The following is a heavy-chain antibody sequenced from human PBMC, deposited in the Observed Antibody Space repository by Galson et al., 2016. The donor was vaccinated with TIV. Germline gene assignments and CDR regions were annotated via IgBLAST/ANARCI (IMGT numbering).Heavy chain of an antibody. D-gene: IGHD2-15*01. V-gene: IGHV3-66*01. Sequence: SLRLSCAASGISVSINYMTWVRQAPGKGLEWVSLISDGGKTYYRDSVKGRFTISRDNSKNTLYLQMNSLRLEDTAIYYCARDRVVDATYYYYYYGMDVWGQGTAVTVSS. J-gene: IGHJ6*02. CDR2: ISDGGKT. CDR3: ARDRVVDATYYYYYYGMDV. CDR1: GISVSINY.